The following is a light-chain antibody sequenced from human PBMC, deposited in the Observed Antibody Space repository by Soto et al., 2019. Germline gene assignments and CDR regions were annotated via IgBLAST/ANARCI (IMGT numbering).Light chain of an antibody. V-gene: IGLV2-14*01. Sequence: QSALTQPASVSGSLGQSIIISCTGTRTDIGGYNYVSWYQQYPGKAPKLVICEVTSRPSGISDRFSGSKSGNTASLTISGLQAEDEADYFCTSYTNSKAYILFGGGTKLTVL. CDR1: RTDIGGYNY. CDR2: EVT. CDR3: TSYTNSKAYIL. J-gene: IGLJ2*01.